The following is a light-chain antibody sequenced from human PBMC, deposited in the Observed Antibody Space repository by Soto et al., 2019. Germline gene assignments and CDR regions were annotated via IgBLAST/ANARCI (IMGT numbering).Light chain of an antibody. CDR1: TSDVGNYNV. Sequence: QSALTQPASVSGSPGQSITISCTGSTSDVGNYNVVSWYQHHPGKAPKLMIYESTKRPSGVSTRFSGSKSGHTASLTISGLQTEDEADYYCCSYAGSSIWVFGGGTQLTVL. CDR3: CSYAGSSIWV. V-gene: IGLV2-23*01. J-gene: IGLJ3*02. CDR2: EST.